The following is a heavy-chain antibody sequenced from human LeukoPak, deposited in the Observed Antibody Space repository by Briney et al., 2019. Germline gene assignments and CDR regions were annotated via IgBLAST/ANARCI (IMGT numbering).Heavy chain of an antibody. CDR1: GFTFNSYW. D-gene: IGHD3-22*01. V-gene: IGHV3-7*03. Sequence: GGSLRLSCAASGFTFNSYWMSWVRQAPGKGLEWVANIKQDGGQKFYVDSVKGRLTISRDNAKNSLYLQMNSLRAEDTAVYYCAKDHRDDSYYDSSGYYYGFDYWGQGTLVTVSS. CDR3: AKDHRDDSYYDSSGYYYGFDY. CDR2: IKQDGGQK. J-gene: IGHJ4*02.